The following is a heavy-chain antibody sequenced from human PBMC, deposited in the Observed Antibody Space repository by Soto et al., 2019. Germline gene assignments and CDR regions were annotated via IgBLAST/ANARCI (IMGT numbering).Heavy chain of an antibody. Sequence: SVKVSCRTSGFSFSNSAVQWVRQARGQRLEWIAWIVVGSRNTNYAQNFQGRLTVTKDPSTSTAYMELTSLPVLDTVIYSCAEESSIGGRRCSCDIAG. CDR3: AEESSIGGRRCSCDI. CDR2: IVVGSRNT. J-gene: IGHJ3*02. V-gene: IGHV1-58*01. D-gene: IGHD2-15*01. CDR1: GFSFSNSA.